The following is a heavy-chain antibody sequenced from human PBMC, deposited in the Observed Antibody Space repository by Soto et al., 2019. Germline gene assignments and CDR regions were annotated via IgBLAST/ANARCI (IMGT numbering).Heavy chain of an antibody. CDR3: ARLEGLATISYYFDF. V-gene: IGHV4-59*08. CDR2: FYYTGIT. CDR1: GGSISSYY. J-gene: IGHJ4*02. D-gene: IGHD3-9*01. Sequence: KPSETLSLTCTVSGGSISSYYWSWIRQPPGKGLEWIGYFYYTGITNYNPSLKSRISMSVDTSKNQFSLKLSSVTAADTAVYYCARLEGLATISYYFDFWGPGALVTVSS.